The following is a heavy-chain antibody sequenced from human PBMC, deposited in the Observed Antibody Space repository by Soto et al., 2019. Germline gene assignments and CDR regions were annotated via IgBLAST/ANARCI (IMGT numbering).Heavy chain of an antibody. CDR2: ISGSGGST. Sequence: GGSLRLSCAASGFTFSSYAMSWVRQAPGKGLEWVSAISGSGGSTYYADSVKGRFTISRDNSKNTLYLQMNSLRAEDTAVYYCAKKGLNYDSSGYYSHFDYWDQGTLVTVSS. J-gene: IGHJ4*02. D-gene: IGHD3-22*01. V-gene: IGHV3-23*01. CDR1: GFTFSSYA. CDR3: AKKGLNYDSSGYYSHFDY.